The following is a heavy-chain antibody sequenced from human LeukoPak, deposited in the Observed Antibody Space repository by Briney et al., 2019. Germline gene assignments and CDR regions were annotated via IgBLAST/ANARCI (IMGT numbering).Heavy chain of an antibody. CDR1: GFTFSSYA. CDR2: ISGSGGST. J-gene: IGHJ4*02. D-gene: IGHD6-13*01. V-gene: IGHV3-23*01. Sequence: PGGSLRLSCAASGFTFSSYAMSWVRQAPGKGLEWVSAISGSGGSTYYADSVKGRFTISRDNSKNTLYLQMNSLRAEDTAVYYCAKAMRVYSSSWYYFDYWGQGTLVTVSS. CDR3: AKAMRVYSSSWYYFDY.